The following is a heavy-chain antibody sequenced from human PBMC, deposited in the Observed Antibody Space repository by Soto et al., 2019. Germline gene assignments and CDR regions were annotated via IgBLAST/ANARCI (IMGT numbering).Heavy chain of an antibody. J-gene: IGHJ2*01. D-gene: IGHD2-15*01. CDR2: IYYSGST. Sequence: QVQLQESGPGLVKPSQTLSLTCTVSGGSISSGDYYWSWIRQPPGKGLEWIGYIYYSGSTYYNPSLTTRVTISADTSKNQFSLKLSSVTAADTAVYYCARPVPRSGGSCYPYWYFDLWGRGTLVTVSS. CDR3: ARPVPRSGGSCYPYWYFDL. V-gene: IGHV4-30-4*01. CDR1: GGSISSGDYY.